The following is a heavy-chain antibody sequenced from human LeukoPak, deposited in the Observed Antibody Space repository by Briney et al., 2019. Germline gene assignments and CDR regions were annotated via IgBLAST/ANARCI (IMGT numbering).Heavy chain of an antibody. CDR3: ARLNYVGHFDY. V-gene: IGHV4-59*08. D-gene: IGHD1-7*01. J-gene: IGHJ4*02. Sequence: TASETLSLTCTVSGGSISSYYWSWIRQPPGKGLEWIGYIYYSGSTNYNPSLKSRVTISVDTSKNQFSLKLSSVTAADTAVYYCARLNYVGHFDYWGQGTLVTVSS. CDR2: IYYSGST. CDR1: GGSISSYY.